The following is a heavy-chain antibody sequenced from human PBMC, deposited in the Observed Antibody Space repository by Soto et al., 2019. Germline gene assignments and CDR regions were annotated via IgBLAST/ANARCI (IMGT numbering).Heavy chain of an antibody. D-gene: IGHD3-22*01. CDR1: GYTFTSYA. CDR2: INAGNGNT. CDR3: ARIYYYDNPDY. Sequence: QVQLVQSGAEVKKPGASVKVSCKASGYTFTSYAMHWVRQAPGQRLEWMGWINAGNGNTKYSQKLQGRVTNTRDTSASTAYMELSSLRSEDTAVYYCARIYYYDNPDYWGQGTLVTVSS. V-gene: IGHV1-3*01. J-gene: IGHJ4*02.